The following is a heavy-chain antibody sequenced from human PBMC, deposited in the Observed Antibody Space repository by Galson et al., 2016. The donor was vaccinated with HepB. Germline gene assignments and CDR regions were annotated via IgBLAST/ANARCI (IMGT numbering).Heavy chain of an antibody. CDR2: INHSGNS. D-gene: IGHD2-2*02. Sequence: SETLSLTCAVYGGSFSGFHWTWIRQAPGRGLEWLGEINHSGNSNYDPSLTSRVTVSVDTSNNRFSLSLGSVTAADSGIYYCARGAAGYCSSSTCYNYYYGLGVWGQGTTVSVSS. CDR3: ARGAAGYCSSSTCYNYYYGLGV. CDR1: GGSFSGFH. J-gene: IGHJ6*02. V-gene: IGHV4-34*01.